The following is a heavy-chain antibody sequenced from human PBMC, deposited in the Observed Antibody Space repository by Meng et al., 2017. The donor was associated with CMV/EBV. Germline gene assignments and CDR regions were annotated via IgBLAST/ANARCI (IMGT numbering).Heavy chain of an antibody. D-gene: IGHD2-15*01. J-gene: IGHJ4*02. CDR1: GYTFTSYG. Sequence: QVTRVQSGAEVKKPGASVKVSCKASGYTFTSYGISWVRQAPGQGLEWMRWISAYNGNTNYAQKLQGRVTMTTDTSTSTAYMELRSLRSDDTAVYYCARDPAWSVITPRRGFDYWGQGTLVTVSS. CDR2: ISAYNGNT. V-gene: IGHV1-18*01. CDR3: ARDPAWSVITPRRGFDY.